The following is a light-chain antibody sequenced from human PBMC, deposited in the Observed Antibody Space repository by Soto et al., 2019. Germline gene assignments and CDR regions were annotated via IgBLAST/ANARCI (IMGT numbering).Light chain of an antibody. CDR3: SWFTCDRIDV. J-gene: IGLJ1*01. CDR1: HNDIGTYDY. CDR2: GVT. Sequence: QSALTQPTSVSGSPRQSITISCTGNHNDIGTYDYVSWYQQHPGRAPRLLIYGVTTRPSGISDRFSASKSGLTASLSISGLQPEDEADYYCSWFTCDRIDVIGPGTKVTVL. V-gene: IGLV2-14*03.